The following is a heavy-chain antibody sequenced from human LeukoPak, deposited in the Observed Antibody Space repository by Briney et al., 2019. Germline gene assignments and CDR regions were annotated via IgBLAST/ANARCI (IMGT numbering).Heavy chain of an antibody. CDR2: INPNSGGT. D-gene: IGHD2-2*01. Sequence: ASVKVSCKASGGTFRSYAISWVRQAPGQGLEWMGRINPNSGGTNYAQKFQGRVTMTRDTSISTAYMELSRLRSDDTAVYYCARDPPRSVVVPAANDYWGQGTLVTVSS. J-gene: IGHJ4*02. CDR1: GGTFRSYA. V-gene: IGHV1-2*02. CDR3: ARDPPRSVVVPAANDY.